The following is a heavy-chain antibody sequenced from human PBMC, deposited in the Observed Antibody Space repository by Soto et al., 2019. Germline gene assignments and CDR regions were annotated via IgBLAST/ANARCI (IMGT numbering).Heavy chain of an antibody. D-gene: IGHD6-19*01. V-gene: IGHV3-23*01. Sequence: PXGSLGLSCAASGFTFSSYAMTGVRQAPGRGLEWVSSIAGSGISSFYAESVKGRFTISRDNSNNTLYLQMSGLRAEDTAVYYCAKDLSSGVLRNWFDPWGQGTLVTVSS. CDR3: AKDLSSGVLRNWFDP. J-gene: IGHJ5*02. CDR2: IAGSGISS. CDR1: GFTFSSYA.